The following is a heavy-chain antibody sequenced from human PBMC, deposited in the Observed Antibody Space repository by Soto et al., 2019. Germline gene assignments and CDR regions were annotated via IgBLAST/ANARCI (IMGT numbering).Heavy chain of an antibody. J-gene: IGHJ5*02. CDR3: ARLLVTAGYDQNWFDP. Sequence: GASVKVSCKASGYTFTSYGISWVRQAPGQGLEWMGWISAYNGNTNYAQKLQGRVTMTTDTSTSTAYMELRSLRSDDTAVYYCARLLVTAGYDQNWFDPWGQGTLVTVSS. V-gene: IGHV1-18*01. CDR2: ISAYNGNT. CDR1: GYTFTSYG. D-gene: IGHD5-12*01.